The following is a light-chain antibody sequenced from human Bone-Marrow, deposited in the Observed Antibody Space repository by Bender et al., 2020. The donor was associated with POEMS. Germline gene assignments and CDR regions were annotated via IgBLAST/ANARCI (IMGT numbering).Light chain of an antibody. J-gene: IGLJ3*02. V-gene: IGLV2-8*01. CDR2: QVA. CDR3: GSYGGNNVML. CDR1: SDDFDFYNS. Sequence: QSVLTQPPSASGSPGQSVTISCTGTSDDFDFYNSLSWYRQSPGEAPKPLISQVARRASGVPDRCSASKSGNTASLTVSGLQDEDESHYYCGSYGGNNVMLFGGGTKLAV.